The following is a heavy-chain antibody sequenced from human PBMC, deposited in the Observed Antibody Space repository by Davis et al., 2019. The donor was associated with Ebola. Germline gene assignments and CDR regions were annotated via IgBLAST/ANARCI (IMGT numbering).Heavy chain of an antibody. CDR1: GYTFTSYY. J-gene: IGHJ4*02. D-gene: IGHD3-3*01. CDR3: ARDLAFYDFWSGPRD. V-gene: IGHV3-64*01. CDR2: ISSNGGST. Sequence: SCKASGYTFTSYYMHWVRQAPGKGLEYVSAISSNGGSTYYANSVKGRFTISRDNSKNTLYLQMGSLRAEDMAVYYCARDLAFYDFWSGPRDWGQGTLVTVSS.